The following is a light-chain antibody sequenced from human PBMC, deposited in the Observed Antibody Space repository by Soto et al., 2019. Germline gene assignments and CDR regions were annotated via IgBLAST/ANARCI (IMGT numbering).Light chain of an antibody. J-gene: IGLJ1*01. CDR3: SSYSDSDTKV. V-gene: IGLV2-14*03. CDR1: SSDVGAYIY. Sequence: QSVLTQPASVSGSPGQSITISCGGTSSDVGAYIYVSWYQQFPGKAPKLIIYEVNNRPSGVSDRFSGSKSDTTAYPTISGLQAEDEADYYCSSYSDSDTKVFGTGTKLTVL. CDR2: EVN.